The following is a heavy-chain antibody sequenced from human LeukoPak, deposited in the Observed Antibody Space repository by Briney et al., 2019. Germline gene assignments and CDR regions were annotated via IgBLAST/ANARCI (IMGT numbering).Heavy chain of an antibody. CDR1: GDSFTGHY. J-gene: IGHJ5*02. CDR2: VYSSGTT. D-gene: IGHD3-16*02. CDR3: ARHGKHLISYRNVRDRGSFDP. Sequence: SDTQTLTCAVSGDSFTGHYWSWIRQPPGRALEGFGYVYSSGTTTYNPALESRVTISLDTSGKQVSLILTSVTAAVSAVYYCARHGKHLISYRNVRDRGSFDPWGPGNLVPVSP. V-gene: IGHV4-59*08.